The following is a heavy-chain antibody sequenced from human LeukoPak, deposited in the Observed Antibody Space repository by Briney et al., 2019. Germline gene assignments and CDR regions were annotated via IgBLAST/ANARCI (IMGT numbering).Heavy chain of an antibody. CDR1: GFTVITND. CDR3: ARGVEPLAANTLAY. J-gene: IGHJ4*02. CDR2: LYSDGNT. Sequence: GGSLRLSCAASGFTVITNDMTWVRQAPGKGFEWVSVLYSDGNTKYADSVQGRFTISRDNSKNTLYLEMNSLSPDDTAVYYCARGVEPLAANTLAYWGQGTLVTVSS. V-gene: IGHV3-53*01. D-gene: IGHD1-14*01.